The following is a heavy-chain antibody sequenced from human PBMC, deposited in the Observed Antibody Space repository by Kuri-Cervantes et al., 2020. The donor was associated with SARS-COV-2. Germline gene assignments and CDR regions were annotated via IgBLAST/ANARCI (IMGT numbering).Heavy chain of an antibody. V-gene: IGHV3-11*06. CDR1: GFYFGDYY. D-gene: IGHD5-18*01. CDR3: ARGIHEGLDV. Sequence: GSLRLSCAVSGFYFGDYYMSWIRQAPGKGLEWISFISSSGTYINYADSVKGRFTISRDGAKNSLYLQMHSLRADDTAVYYCARGIHEGLDVWGPGTTVTVSS. J-gene: IGHJ6*02. CDR2: ISSSGTYI.